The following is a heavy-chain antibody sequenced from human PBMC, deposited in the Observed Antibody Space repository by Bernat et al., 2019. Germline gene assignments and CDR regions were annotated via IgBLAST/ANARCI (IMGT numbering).Heavy chain of an antibody. CDR2: ISYDGSNK. Sequence: QVQLVESGGGVVQPGRSLRLSCAASGFTFSSYGMHWVRQAPGKGLEWVAVISYDGSNKYYADSVKGRFTISRDNSKKTLYLQMNSLRAEDTAVYYCAKVLSPLDTVTTVRTNDYWGQGTLVTVSS. J-gene: IGHJ4*02. CDR1: GFTFSSYG. V-gene: IGHV3-30*18. D-gene: IGHD4-17*01. CDR3: AKVLSPLDTVTTVRTNDY.